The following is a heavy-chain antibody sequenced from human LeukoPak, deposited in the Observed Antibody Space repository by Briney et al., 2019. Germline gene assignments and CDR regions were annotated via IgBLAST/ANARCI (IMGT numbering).Heavy chain of an antibody. D-gene: IGHD6-19*01. V-gene: IGHV4-38-2*01. J-gene: IGHJ4*02. Sequence: SETLSFTCGVSGYSISSGYYWGWIRQPPGKGLEWIGSIYHSGSTYYNPSLRSRVTMSVDTSKNQFSLNLSSVTAADTALYYCARHSTGYSSGWPDYWGQGTLVTVSS. CDR1: GYSISSGYY. CDR2: IYHSGST. CDR3: ARHSTGYSSGWPDY.